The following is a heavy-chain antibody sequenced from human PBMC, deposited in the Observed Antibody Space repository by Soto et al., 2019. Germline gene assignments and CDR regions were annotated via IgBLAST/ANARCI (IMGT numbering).Heavy chain of an antibody. J-gene: IGHJ6*02. CDR2: ISNDGSNK. CDR1: GFTFSTYG. Sequence: GGSLRLSCAASGFTFSTYGMHWVRQAPGKGLEWVAVISNDGSNKYYADSVKGRFTISRDNSKNTLYLQMNSLRPEDTAVYYCAKSWYAIHFYALDVWGQGTTVTVSS. V-gene: IGHV3-30*18. CDR3: AKSWYAIHFYALDV. D-gene: IGHD3-16*01.